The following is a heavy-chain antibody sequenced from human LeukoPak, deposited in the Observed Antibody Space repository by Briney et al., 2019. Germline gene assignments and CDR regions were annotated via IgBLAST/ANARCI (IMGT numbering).Heavy chain of an antibody. CDR3: ARHTSYGHLDT. CDR1: GGTFSSYA. V-gene: IGHV1-69*04. Sequence: SVKVSCKASGGTFSSYAISWVRQAPGQGLEWMGRIIPILGIANYAQKFQGRVTITADKSTSTAYMELSSLRSEDTAVYYCARHTSYGHLDTWGQGTLVTVSS. D-gene: IGHD3-10*01. J-gene: IGHJ5*02. CDR2: IIPILGIA.